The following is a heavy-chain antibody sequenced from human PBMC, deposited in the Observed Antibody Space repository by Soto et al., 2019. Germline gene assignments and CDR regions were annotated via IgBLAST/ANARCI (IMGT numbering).Heavy chain of an antibody. J-gene: IGHJ4*02. V-gene: IGHV3-21*01. CDR1: GFTFSSYS. D-gene: IGHD5-18*01. CDR2: ISSSSSYI. Sequence: EVQLVESGGGLVKPGGSLRLSCAASGFTFSSYSMNWVRQAPGKGLEWVSSISSSSSYIYYADSVKGRFTISRDNAKNSLYLQMNSLRAEDTAVYYCARDQPGYSYGARLGYWGQGTRVPVSP. CDR3: ARDQPGYSYGARLGY.